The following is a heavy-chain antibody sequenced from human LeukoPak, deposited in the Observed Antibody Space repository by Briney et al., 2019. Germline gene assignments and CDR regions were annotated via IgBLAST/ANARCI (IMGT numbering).Heavy chain of an antibody. CDR1: GYTFTYRY. V-gene: IGHV1-45*02. J-gene: IGHJ4*02. CDR3: ANGPDGYNTY. CDR2: ITPFNGNT. D-gene: IGHD5-24*01. Sequence: GSSVKVSCKASGYTFTYRYLHWVRQAPGQALEWMGWITPFNGNTNYAQKFQDRVTVTRDRSMSTAYMELSSLRSEDTAMYYCANGPDGYNTYWGQGTLVTVSS.